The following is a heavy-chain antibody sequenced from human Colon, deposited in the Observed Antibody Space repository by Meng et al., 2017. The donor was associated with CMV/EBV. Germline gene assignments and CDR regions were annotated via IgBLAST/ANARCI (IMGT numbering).Heavy chain of an antibody. CDR3: ARELVMIFGVAYPTGWFDP. D-gene: IGHD3-3*01. CDR2: INPNSGGT. J-gene: IGHJ5*02. V-gene: IGHV1-2*02. CDR1: GYTFTGYY. Sequence: ASVKVSCKASGYTFTGYYMHWVRQAPGQGLEWMGWINPNSGGTNYAQKFQGRVTMTRDTSISTAYMELSRLRSDDTAVYYCARELVMIFGVAYPTGWFDPWGQGTLVTVSS.